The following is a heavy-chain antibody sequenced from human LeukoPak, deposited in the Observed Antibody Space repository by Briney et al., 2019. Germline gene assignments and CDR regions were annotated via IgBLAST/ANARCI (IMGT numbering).Heavy chain of an antibody. V-gene: IGHV3-23*01. Sequence: GGSLRLSCAASGFTFSSHGMNWVRQAPGKGPEWVSGISPSGGITYYTDSVKGRFTISRDNSKNTVSLQMNSLRAEDTAVYYCANRGVTTFDYWGQGTLVTVSS. CDR1: GFTFSSHG. CDR3: ANRGVTTFDY. J-gene: IGHJ4*02. D-gene: IGHD4-17*01. CDR2: ISPSGGIT.